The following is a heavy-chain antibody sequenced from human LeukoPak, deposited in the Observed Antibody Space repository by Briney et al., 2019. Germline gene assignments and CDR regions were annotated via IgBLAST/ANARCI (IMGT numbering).Heavy chain of an antibody. CDR2: IIPIFGTA. J-gene: IGHJ4*02. CDR3: ASGPRPRGIHQYYFDY. V-gene: IGHV1-69*05. CDR1: GGTFSSYA. Sequence: SVKVSCKASGGTFSSYAISWVRQAPGQGLEWMGRIIPIFGTANYAQKFQGRVTITTDESTSTAYMELSSLRSEDTAVYYCASGPRPRGIHQYYFDYWGQGTLVTVSS. D-gene: IGHD6-6*01.